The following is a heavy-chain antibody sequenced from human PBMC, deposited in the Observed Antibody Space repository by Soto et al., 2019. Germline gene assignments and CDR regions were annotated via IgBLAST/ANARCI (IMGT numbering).Heavy chain of an antibody. CDR3: ARDADWAFDY. J-gene: IGHJ4*02. Sequence: GGSLRLSCAAAGFTLSRDAKPWARQAPGKGLEWVSYIFASSATIYYADSVKGRFTVSRDNAKNSLFLLMNSLRAEDTAVYYCARDADWAFDYWGQGTLVTVSS. CDR2: IFASSATI. D-gene: IGHD3-9*01. CDR1: GFTLSRDA. V-gene: IGHV3-48*04.